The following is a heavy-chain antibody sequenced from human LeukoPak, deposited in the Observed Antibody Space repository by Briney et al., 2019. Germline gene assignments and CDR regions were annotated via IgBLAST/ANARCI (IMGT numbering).Heavy chain of an antibody. V-gene: IGHV3-30*18. CDR3: AKCRLPGSYYAFDI. CDR2: VSHDGTTT. D-gene: IGHD1-26*01. Sequence: GGSLRLSCAASGFSFSNHYMNWVRQAPGKGLEWVNIVSHDGTTTYDADSVKGRFTISRDNSKNTLYLQMNSLRAEDTAVYYCAKCRLPGSYYAFDIWGQGTMVTVSS. J-gene: IGHJ3*02. CDR1: GFSFSNHY.